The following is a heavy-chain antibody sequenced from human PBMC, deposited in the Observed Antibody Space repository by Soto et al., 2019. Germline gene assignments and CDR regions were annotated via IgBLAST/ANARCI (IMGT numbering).Heavy chain of an antibody. J-gene: IGHJ5*02. Sequence: SETLSLTCTVSGGSTSSGDYYWSWIRQPPGKGLEWIGYIYYSGSTYYNPSLKSRVTISVDTSKNQFSLKLSSVTAADTAVYYCARGYYDFWSGYAPYNWFDPWGQGTLVTVSS. V-gene: IGHV4-30-4*01. CDR2: IYYSGST. CDR3: ARGYYDFWSGYAPYNWFDP. D-gene: IGHD3-3*01. CDR1: GGSTSSGDYY.